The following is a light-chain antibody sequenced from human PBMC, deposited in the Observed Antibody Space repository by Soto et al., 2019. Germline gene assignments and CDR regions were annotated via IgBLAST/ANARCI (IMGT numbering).Light chain of an antibody. CDR3: QQLQRTPFT. CDR1: QDISRY. Sequence: QLTQSPSSLSASVGDRVTITCRASQDISRYLAWYQQKAGKAPKLLIYGTSTLQSGVPSRFSAFGSGTEFTLPISSLQPEDFAIYHCQQLQRTPFTFGPGTTVDV. J-gene: IGKJ3*01. V-gene: IGKV1-9*01. CDR2: GTS.